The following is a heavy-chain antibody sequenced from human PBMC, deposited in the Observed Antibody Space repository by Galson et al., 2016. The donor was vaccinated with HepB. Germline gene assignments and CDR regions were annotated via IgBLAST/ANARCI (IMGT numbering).Heavy chain of an antibody. CDR1: GGSISSSHW. J-gene: IGHJ4*02. Sequence: SETLSLTCAVSGGSISSSHWWTWVRQPPGKGLEWIGQIYHSRTTNYRPSLKSRVTISVDTSKNQSSLNLGSVTAADTAVYFCTRQYTGSYLDSWGQGTLVTVSS. CDR2: IYHSRTT. CDR3: TRQYTGSYLDS. D-gene: IGHD1-26*01. V-gene: IGHV4-4*02.